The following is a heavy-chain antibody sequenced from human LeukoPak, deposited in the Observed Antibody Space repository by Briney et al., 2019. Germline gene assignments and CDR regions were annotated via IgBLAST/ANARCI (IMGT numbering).Heavy chain of an antibody. D-gene: IGHD2-15*01. Sequence: GGSLRLSCAVSGLNFRSFWMSWVRQAPGKGLEWVANIKQDETEKFYVDSVKGRFTISRDNAKNSLYLQMNSLRVEGSAVYYCARGFYFSMTELYYLDLWGRGTLVTVS. CDR1: GLNFRSFW. CDR2: IKQDETEK. V-gene: IGHV3-7*04. J-gene: IGHJ2*01. CDR3: ARGFYFSMTELYYLDL.